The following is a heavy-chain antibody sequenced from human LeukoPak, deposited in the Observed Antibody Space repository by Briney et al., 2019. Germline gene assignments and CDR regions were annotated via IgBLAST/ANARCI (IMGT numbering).Heavy chain of an antibody. D-gene: IGHD3-22*01. CDR3: ASPRLDDYYDSSGYYY. J-gene: IGHJ4*02. V-gene: IGHV3-23*01. CDR2: ISGSGGST. Sequence: GGSLRLSCAASGFTFRNYAMTWVRQAPGRGLEWVSAISGSGGSTYYADSVKGRFTISRDNSKNTLYPQMNSLRAEDTAVYYCASPRLDDYYDSSGYYYWGQGTLVTVSS. CDR1: GFTFRNYA.